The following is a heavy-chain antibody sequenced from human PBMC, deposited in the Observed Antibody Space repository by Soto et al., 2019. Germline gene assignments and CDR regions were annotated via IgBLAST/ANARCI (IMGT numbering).Heavy chain of an antibody. CDR1: GGSISSGGYY. V-gene: IGHV4-31*03. Sequence: PSETLSLTCTVSGGSISSGGYYWSWIRQHPGKGLEWIGYIYYSGSTYYNPSLKSRVTISVDTSKNQFSLKLSSVTAADTAVYYCARGIVVVPAALHPWGQGTLVTV. CDR3: ARGIVVVPAALHP. CDR2: IYYSGST. J-gene: IGHJ5*02. D-gene: IGHD2-2*01.